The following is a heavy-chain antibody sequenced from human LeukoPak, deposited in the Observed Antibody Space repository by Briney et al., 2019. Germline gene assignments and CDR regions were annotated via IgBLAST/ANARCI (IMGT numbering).Heavy chain of an antibody. V-gene: IGHV3-23*01. Sequence: GGSLRLSCAASGFTFSSYAMSWVRQAPGRGLEWVSAISGSGGSTYYADSVKGRFTISRDNSKNTLYLQMNSLRAEDTAVYYCAKPYSSGWDFDYWGQGTLVTVSS. J-gene: IGHJ4*02. CDR1: GFTFSSYA. CDR2: ISGSGGST. D-gene: IGHD6-19*01. CDR3: AKPYSSGWDFDY.